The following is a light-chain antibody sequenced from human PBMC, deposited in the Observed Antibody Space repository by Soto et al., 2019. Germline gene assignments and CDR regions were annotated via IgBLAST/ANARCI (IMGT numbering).Light chain of an antibody. Sequence: EIAFTQSPGTLSLSPGERATLSCRASQSISSNYLAWYQQKAGQAPRLLIYRASSRATGIPDRFSGSGSGTDFTLTISRLEPEDFAVYYCQQYGSSPITFGQGTRLEIK. CDR1: QSISSNY. V-gene: IGKV3-20*01. J-gene: IGKJ5*01. CDR3: QQYGSSPIT. CDR2: RAS.